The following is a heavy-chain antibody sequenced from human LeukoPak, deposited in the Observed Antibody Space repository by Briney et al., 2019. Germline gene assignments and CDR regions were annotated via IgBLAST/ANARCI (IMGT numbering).Heavy chain of an antibody. D-gene: IGHD1-26*01. V-gene: IGHV1-2*02. Sequence: ASVKVSCKASGYTFTGYYMHWVRQAPGQGLEWMGWINPNSGGTNNAQKFQGRVTMTRDTSISTAYMELSRLRSDDTAVYYCARDRSGSYFLGFDPWGQGTLVTVSS. CDR3: ARDRSGSYFLGFDP. CDR2: INPNSGGT. J-gene: IGHJ5*02. CDR1: GYTFTGYY.